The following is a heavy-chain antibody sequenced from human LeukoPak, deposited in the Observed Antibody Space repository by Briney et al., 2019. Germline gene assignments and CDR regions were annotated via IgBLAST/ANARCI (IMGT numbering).Heavy chain of an antibody. D-gene: IGHD1-26*01. CDR3: ARVGSSGSYYGAFDY. CDR2: IYTSGST. J-gene: IGHJ4*02. CDR1: GGSISSYY. Sequence: KTSETLSLTCTVSGGSISSYYWSWIRQPAGKGLEWIGRIYTSGSTNYNPSLKSRVTISVDTSKNQFSLKLTSVTAADTAVYYCARVGSSGSYYGAFDYWGQGTLVTVSS. V-gene: IGHV4-4*07.